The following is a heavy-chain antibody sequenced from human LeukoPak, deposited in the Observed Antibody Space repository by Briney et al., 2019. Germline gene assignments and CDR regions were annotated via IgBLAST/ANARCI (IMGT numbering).Heavy chain of an antibody. Sequence: SETLSLTCTVSGGSISSYYWGWIRQPPGKGLEWIGSIYYSGSTYYNPSLKSRVTISVDTSKNQFSLKLSSVTAADTAVYYCARKVVPAAIRWFDPWGQGTLVTVSS. D-gene: IGHD2-2*01. J-gene: IGHJ5*02. CDR3: ARKVVPAAIRWFDP. V-gene: IGHV4-39*01. CDR1: GGSISSYY. CDR2: IYYSGST.